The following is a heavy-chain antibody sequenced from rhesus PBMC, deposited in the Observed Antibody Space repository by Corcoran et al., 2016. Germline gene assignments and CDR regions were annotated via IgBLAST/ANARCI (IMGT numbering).Heavy chain of an antibody. CDR3: AMGGYGSSSGGSLDV. D-gene: IGHD4-29*01. Sequence: QVQLQESGPGLVKPSETLPPTCAVSGHLISSGYYWSWIPQPPGKRLGWLGYIPYSRSTNSTPSLKSRVTISGYTSKHQFSLKLSSVTAADTAVYYCAMGGYGSSSGGSLDVWGRGVLVTVSS. V-gene: IGHV4-122*02. CDR1: GHLISSGYY. J-gene: IGHJ5-2*02. CDR2: IPYSRST.